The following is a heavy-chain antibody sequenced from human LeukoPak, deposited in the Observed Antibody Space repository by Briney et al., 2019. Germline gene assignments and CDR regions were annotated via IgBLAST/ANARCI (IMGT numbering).Heavy chain of an antibody. J-gene: IGHJ5*01. CDR3: TRAGYSSGFDS. CDR1: GFTFSGYW. CDR2: INSDGYSI. V-gene: IGHV3-74*03. D-gene: IGHD6-19*01. Sequence: GGSLRLSCAASGFTFSGYWMHWVRQAPGKGLVWVSRINSDGYSITYADSVKGRFTISRDNAKNTLYLQMNSLIAEDTAVYFCTRAGYSSGFDSWGQGTLVTVAS.